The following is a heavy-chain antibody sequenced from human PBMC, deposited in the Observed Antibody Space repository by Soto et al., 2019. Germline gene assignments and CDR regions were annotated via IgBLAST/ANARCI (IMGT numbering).Heavy chain of an antibody. Sequence: PGGSPRLSCAASGFTFSSSWMAWVRQAPGKGLEWVALINPDGSVASYVGSVRGRFIISRDNAQNSLYLQMNSVSAEDTAVYYCSRDPGFGAIDYWGQGTLVTVSS. D-gene: IGHD3-10*01. CDR2: INPDGSVA. V-gene: IGHV3-7*01. CDR3: SRDPGFGAIDY. CDR1: GFTFSSSW. J-gene: IGHJ4*02.